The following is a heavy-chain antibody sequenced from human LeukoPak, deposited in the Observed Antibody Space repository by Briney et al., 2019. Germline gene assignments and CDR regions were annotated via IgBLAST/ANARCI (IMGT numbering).Heavy chain of an antibody. CDR3: VREGEMATVTD. D-gene: IGHD5-24*01. V-gene: IGHV4-34*01. CDR2: INHSGST. Sequence: SETLSLTCAVYGGSFSGYYWSWIRQPPGKGLEWIGEINHSGSTNYNPSLKSRVTISVGTSKNQFSLKLSSVTAADTAVYYCVREGEMATVTDWGQGTLVTVSS. CDR1: GGSFSGYY. J-gene: IGHJ4*02.